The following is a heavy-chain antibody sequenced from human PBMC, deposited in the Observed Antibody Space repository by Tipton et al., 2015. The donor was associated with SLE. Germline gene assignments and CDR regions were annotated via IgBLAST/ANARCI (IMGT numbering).Heavy chain of an antibody. Sequence: TLSLTCTVSGGPISSYYWSWIRQPPGKGLEWIGYIYYSGSTYYNPSLKSRVTISVDTSKNQFSLKLSSVTAADTAVYYCARAMAGTFDYWGQGTLVTVSS. J-gene: IGHJ4*02. V-gene: IGHV4-59*12. CDR1: GGPISSYY. CDR3: ARAMAGTFDY. D-gene: IGHD6-19*01. CDR2: IYYSGST.